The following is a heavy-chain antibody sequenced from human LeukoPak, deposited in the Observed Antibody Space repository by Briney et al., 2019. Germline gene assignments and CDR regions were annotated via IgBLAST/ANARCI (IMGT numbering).Heavy chain of an antibody. CDR3: ARVSGYSGTWYVDY. J-gene: IGHJ4*02. D-gene: IGHD6-13*01. CDR1: GFTFKSYG. V-gene: IGHV3-33*01. Sequence: QAGGSLRLSCVASGFTFKSYGMHWVRQAPGKGLEWVAIIWYDGSNKYYVDFVKGRFTTSRDNSKNTLYLQMNSLRADDTAVYYCARVSGYSGTWYVDYWGQGTLVTVSS. CDR2: IWYDGSNK.